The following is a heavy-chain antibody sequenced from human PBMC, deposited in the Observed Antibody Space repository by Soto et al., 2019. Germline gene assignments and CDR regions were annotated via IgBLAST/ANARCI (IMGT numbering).Heavy chain of an antibody. CDR2: IKQDGGEK. D-gene: IGHD3-22*01. Sequence: SLRLSCAASGFTFSSYWMSWVRQAPGKGLEWVANIKQDGGEKYYVDSVKGRFTISRDNAKNSLYLQMNSLRAEDTAVYYCARVVVVIPPGYYYAMDVWGQGTTVTVSS. J-gene: IGHJ6*02. CDR3: ARVVVVIPPGYYYAMDV. CDR1: GFTFSSYW. V-gene: IGHV3-7*02.